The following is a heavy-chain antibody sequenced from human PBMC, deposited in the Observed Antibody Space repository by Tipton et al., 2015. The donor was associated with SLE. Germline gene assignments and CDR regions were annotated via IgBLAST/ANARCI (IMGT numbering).Heavy chain of an antibody. V-gene: IGHV4-39*07. CDR2: ISSSGST. D-gene: IGHD3-10*01. CDR3: ARRGRSAWFPGV. CDR1: GGSINSSTSF. J-gene: IGHJ4*02. Sequence: TLSLTCNVSGGSINSSTSFWAWIRQPPGKGLEWIASISSSGSTDHNPSLRSRVSISLDTSKNQFSLGLTSATAADTAVYYCARRGRSAWFPGVWGQGTLVTVSS.